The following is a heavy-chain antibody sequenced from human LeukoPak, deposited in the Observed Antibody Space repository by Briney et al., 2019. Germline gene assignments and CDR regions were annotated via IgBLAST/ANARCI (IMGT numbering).Heavy chain of an antibody. CDR3: ARDQKGLRWELRPRYFDY. J-gene: IGHJ4*02. CDR1: GDSVSSNSAA. D-gene: IGHD1-26*01. CDR2: TYYRSKWYN. V-gene: IGHV6-1*01. Sequence: SQTLSLTCAISGDSVSSNSAAWNWLRQSPSRGLEWLGRTYYRSKWYNDYAVSVKSRITINPDTSKNQFSLKLSSVTAADTAVYYCARDQKGLRWELRPRYFDYWGQGTLVTVSS.